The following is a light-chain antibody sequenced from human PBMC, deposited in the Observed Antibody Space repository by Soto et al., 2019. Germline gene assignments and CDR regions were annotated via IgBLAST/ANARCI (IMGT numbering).Light chain of an antibody. Sequence: EIVLTQSPSTLSLSPGERATLSCMASQSVSSYLAWYQQKPGQAPRLLIYDASNRATGIPARFSGSGSGTDFTLTISSLETEDFAVYYCQQRSNWRITFGQGTRLEIK. CDR1: QSVSSY. CDR3: QQRSNWRIT. J-gene: IGKJ5*01. V-gene: IGKV3-11*01. CDR2: DAS.